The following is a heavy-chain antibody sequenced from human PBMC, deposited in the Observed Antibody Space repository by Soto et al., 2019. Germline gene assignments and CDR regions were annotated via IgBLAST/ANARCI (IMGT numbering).Heavy chain of an antibody. CDR1: GYTFTIYA. V-gene: IGHV7-4-1*01. CDR3: ARDEAPYSSGWWGGYYYYYYGMDV. Sequence: ASVKVSCKASGYTFTIYAMNCVLQSPVQWLDWMGCINTNTGNPTYAQGFTGRFVFSLDTSVSTAYLQICSLKAEDTAVYYCARDEAPYSSGWWGGYYYYYYGMDVWGQGTTVTVSS. CDR2: INTNTGNP. D-gene: IGHD6-19*01. J-gene: IGHJ6*02.